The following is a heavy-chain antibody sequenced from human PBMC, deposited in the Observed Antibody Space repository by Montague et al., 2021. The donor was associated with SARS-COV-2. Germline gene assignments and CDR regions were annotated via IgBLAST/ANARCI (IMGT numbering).Heavy chain of an antibody. J-gene: IGHJ4*02. Sequence: TLSLTCTVSGGSIRSGGYYWSWIRQHPGKGLEWIGYIYYSGSTYYNPSLKSRVTISVDTSKNQFSLKLSSVTAADTAVYYCARVVTIFGVGDTFDYWGQGTLVTVSS. V-gene: IGHV4-31*03. CDR2: IYYSGST. D-gene: IGHD3-3*01. CDR3: ARVVTIFGVGDTFDY. CDR1: GGSIRSGGYY.